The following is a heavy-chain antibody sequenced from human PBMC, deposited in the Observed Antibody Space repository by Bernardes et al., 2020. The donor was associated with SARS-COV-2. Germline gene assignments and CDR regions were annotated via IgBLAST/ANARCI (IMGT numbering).Heavy chain of an antibody. CDR3: ASDTIFGVVNFYYYSMDV. V-gene: IGHV3-66*01. J-gene: IGHJ6*02. Sequence: SLILSCAASGFTVSSNYMNWIRQAPGKGLEWVSVIYSGGSTYYADSVKGRFTISRDNSKNTLYLQMNSLRAEDTAVYYCASDTIFGVVNFYYYSMDVWGQGTTVTVSS. CDR2: IYSGGST. D-gene: IGHD3-3*01. CDR1: GFTVSSNY.